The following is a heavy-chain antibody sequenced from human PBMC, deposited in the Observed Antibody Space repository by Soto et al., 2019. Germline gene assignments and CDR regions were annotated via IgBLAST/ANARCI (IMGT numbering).Heavy chain of an antibody. D-gene: IGHD1-1*01. CDR1: GGSLSDYY. CDR2: IHPSGST. V-gene: IGHV4-34*01. J-gene: IGHJ6*02. Sequence: SETLSLTCAVSGGSLSDYYWPWIRQSPGKGLEWIGEIHPSGSTYYNPSLRSRVTISVDTSKNQFSLKLTSLTAADTAIYYCATGRDEYKLGNVWGHGTTVTVSS. CDR3: ATGRDEYKLGNV.